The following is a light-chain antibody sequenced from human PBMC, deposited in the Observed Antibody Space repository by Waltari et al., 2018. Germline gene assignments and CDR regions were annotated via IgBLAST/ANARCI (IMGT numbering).Light chain of an antibody. Sequence: DIQLTQSPSFLSASVGDRVIITCRASQDISHYLAWYHLRPGKAPKLLIYAASTLQGGVPSRFSGSGSGTDFTLTISSLQPEDFATYYCEHFNNYPLTFGG. J-gene: IGKJ4*01. CDR1: QDISHY. CDR2: AAS. CDR3: EHFNNYPLT. V-gene: IGKV1-9*01.